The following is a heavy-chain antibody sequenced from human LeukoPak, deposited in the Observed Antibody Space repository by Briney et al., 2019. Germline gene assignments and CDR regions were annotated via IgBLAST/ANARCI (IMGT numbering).Heavy chain of an antibody. CDR1: GFTFSDYY. V-gene: IGHV3-11*01. D-gene: IGHD3-22*01. CDR2: ISSSGSTI. CDR3: ASGLLDSSGYFLNY. J-gene: IGHJ4*02. Sequence: GGSLRLSCAASGFTFSDYYMSWLRQAPGNGLEWVSYISSSGSTIYYADSVKGRFTISRDNAKNSLYLQMNSLRAEDTAVYYCASGLLDSSGYFLNYWGQGTLVTVSS.